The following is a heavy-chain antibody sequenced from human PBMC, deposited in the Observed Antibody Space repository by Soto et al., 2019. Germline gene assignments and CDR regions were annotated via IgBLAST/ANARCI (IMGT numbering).Heavy chain of an antibody. Sequence: PGGSLRLSCAASGCTFSSYSMNWVRQAPGKGLEWVSYISSSSSTIYYADSVKGRFTISRDNAKNSLFLQLNSLRAEDTALYYCVRSGDYRSGSYWYFFDYWDQGALVTVSS. CDR3: VRSGDYRSGSYWYFFDY. V-gene: IGHV3-48*04. D-gene: IGHD3-10*01. CDR1: GCTFSSYS. CDR2: ISSSSSTI. J-gene: IGHJ4*02.